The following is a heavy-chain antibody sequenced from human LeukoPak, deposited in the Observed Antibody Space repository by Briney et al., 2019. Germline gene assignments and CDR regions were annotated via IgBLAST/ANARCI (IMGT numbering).Heavy chain of an antibody. J-gene: IGHJ4*02. D-gene: IGHD4/OR15-4a*01. CDR2: INHSGST. CDR1: GGSFSGYY. Sequence: SETLSLTCAVYGGSFSGYYWSWIRQPPGKGLEWIGEINHSGSTNYNPSLKSRVTISVDTSKNQFSLKLRSVTAADRAVYYCARRAGAYSHPYDYWGQGTLVTVSS. V-gene: IGHV4-34*01. CDR3: ARRAGAYSHPYDY.